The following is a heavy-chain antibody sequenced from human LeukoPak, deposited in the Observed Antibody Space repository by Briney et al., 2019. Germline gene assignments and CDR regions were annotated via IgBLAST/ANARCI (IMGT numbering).Heavy chain of an antibody. Sequence: ASVKVSCKASGYTFTIYNMHWVRQAPGQGLERMGTINPIGGSTTYAQKFQGRVTMTRDTFSSTVYMELRSLTSEDTAVYYCAREATMVRGEGYFDYWGQGTLVTVSS. CDR1: GYTFTIYN. CDR2: INPIGGST. D-gene: IGHD3-10*01. V-gene: IGHV1-46*01. J-gene: IGHJ4*02. CDR3: AREATMVRGEGYFDY.